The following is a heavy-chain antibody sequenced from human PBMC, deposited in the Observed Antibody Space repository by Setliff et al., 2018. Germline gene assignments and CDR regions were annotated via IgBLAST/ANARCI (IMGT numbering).Heavy chain of an antibody. Sequence: GGSLRLSCAAPGFTFSSYAMHWVRQAPGKGLEYVSAISSNGGSTYYADSVKGRFTISRDNSKNTLYLQMNSLRAEDTAVYYCAKNGFGVVALGVNNWFDPWGQGTLVTVSS. CDR1: GFTFSSYA. D-gene: IGHD3-10*01. V-gene: IGHV3-64*04. CDR2: ISSNGGST. J-gene: IGHJ5*02. CDR3: AKNGFGVVALGVNNWFDP.